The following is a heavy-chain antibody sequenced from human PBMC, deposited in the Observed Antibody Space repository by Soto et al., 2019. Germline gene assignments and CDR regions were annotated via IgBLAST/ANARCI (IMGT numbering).Heavy chain of an antibody. CDR1: GFTFSSYS. CDR3: ARDYDYGDRRLHLDY. Sequence: GGSLRLSCAASGFTFSSYSMNWVRQAPGKGLEWVSYISSSSSTIYYADSVKGRFTISRDNAKNSLYLQMNSLRDEDTAVYYCARDYDYGDRRLHLDYWGQGTLVTVSS. J-gene: IGHJ4*02. V-gene: IGHV3-48*02. CDR2: ISSSSSTI. D-gene: IGHD4-17*01.